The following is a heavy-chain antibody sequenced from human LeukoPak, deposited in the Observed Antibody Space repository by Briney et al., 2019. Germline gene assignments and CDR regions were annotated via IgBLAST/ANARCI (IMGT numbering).Heavy chain of an antibody. V-gene: IGHV3-21*01. CDR1: GFTFSSYS. D-gene: IGHD6-13*01. CDR3: ARDYTAAGTTLY. Sequence: GGSLRLSCAASGFTFSSYSMSGVRQAPGKGLEWVSSISSSSSYIYYADSVKGRFTISRDNAKNSLYLQMNSLRAEDTAVYYCARDYTAAGTTLYGGQGTLVTVSS. J-gene: IGHJ4*02. CDR2: ISSSSSYI.